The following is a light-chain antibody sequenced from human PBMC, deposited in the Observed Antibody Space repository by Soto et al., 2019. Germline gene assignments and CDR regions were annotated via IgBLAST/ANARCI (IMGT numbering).Light chain of an antibody. V-gene: IGKV3-15*01. J-gene: IGKJ1*01. CDR1: QSVSNN. CDR2: GAY. CDR3: QQYNNWWT. Sequence: EIVMTQSPATLSVSPGERATLSCRASQSVSNNLAWYQKKPGQAPRLLIYGAYTRATGIPARFSGSGSGTEFTRTISSLQSEDFTVYYCQQYNNWWTFGQGTRVEIK.